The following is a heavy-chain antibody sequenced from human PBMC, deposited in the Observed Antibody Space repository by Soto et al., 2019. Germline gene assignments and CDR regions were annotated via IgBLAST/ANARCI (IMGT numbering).Heavy chain of an antibody. CDR3: TRLIRAPQDY. D-gene: IGHD3-10*01. J-gene: IGHJ4*02. CDR1: GFVFKDSS. CDR2: IRDRAFSYAT. V-gene: IGHV3-73*01. Sequence: GGSLRLSCAASGFVFKDSSIHWVRQASGKGQEWVGRIRDRAFSYATAYAASVKGRFTISRDDSTNTAYLQMNSLKTEDTAIYYCTRLIRAPQDYRGQGTLVPVSS.